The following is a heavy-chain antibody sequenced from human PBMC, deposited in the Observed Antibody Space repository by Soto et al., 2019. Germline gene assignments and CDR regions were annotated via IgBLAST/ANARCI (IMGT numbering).Heavy chain of an antibody. Sequence: ASVKVSWKASGYTFTSYAMHWVRQAPGQRLEWMGWINAGNGNTKYSQKFQGRVTITRDTSASTAYMELSSLRSEDTAVYYCARILELGYNWFDPWGQGTLVTVSS. CDR3: ARILELGYNWFDP. D-gene: IGHD1-7*01. J-gene: IGHJ5*02. CDR2: INAGNGNT. CDR1: GYTFTSYA. V-gene: IGHV1-3*01.